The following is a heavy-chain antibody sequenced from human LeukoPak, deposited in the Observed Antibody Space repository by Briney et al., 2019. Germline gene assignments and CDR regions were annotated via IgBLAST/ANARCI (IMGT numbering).Heavy chain of an antibody. D-gene: IGHD3-3*01. J-gene: IGHJ4*02. CDR3: ARDRITIFGVVIPGDY. Sequence: GGSLRLSCAASGFTVSSNYMSWVRQAPGKGLEWVSVIYSGGSTYYADSAKGRFTISRDNSKNTLYLQMNSLRAEDTAVYYCARDRITIFGVVIPGDYWGQGTLVTVSS. CDR2: IYSGGST. V-gene: IGHV3-66*01. CDR1: GFTVSSNY.